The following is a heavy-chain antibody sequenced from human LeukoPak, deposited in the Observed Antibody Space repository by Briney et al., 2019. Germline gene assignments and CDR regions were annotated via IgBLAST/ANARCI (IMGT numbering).Heavy chain of an antibody. V-gene: IGHV4-31*03. CDR3: ARSNSGSNFDY. CDR2: IHYSGRT. J-gene: IGHJ4*02. Sequence: SETLSLTCTVSGGSISSGGYYWSWIRQHPGKGLECIGYIHYSGRTYYNPSLKSRVTISVDTSKNQFSLKLSSVTAADTAVYYWARSNSGSNFDYWGQGTLVTVSS. D-gene: IGHD5-12*01. CDR1: GGSISSGGYY.